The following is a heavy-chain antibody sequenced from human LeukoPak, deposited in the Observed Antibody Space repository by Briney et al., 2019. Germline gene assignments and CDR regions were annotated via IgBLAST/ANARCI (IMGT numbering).Heavy chain of an antibody. Sequence: GASVKVSCKASGYTFTGYYMHWVRQAPGQGLEWMGRINPNSGGTNYAQKFQGRVTMTRDTSISTAYMELSRLRSDDTAVYYCAREGSNYPLDYYYMDVWGKGTTVTVSS. V-gene: IGHV1-2*06. D-gene: IGHD4-11*01. J-gene: IGHJ6*03. CDR2: INPNSGGT. CDR3: AREGSNYPLDYYYMDV. CDR1: GYTFTGYY.